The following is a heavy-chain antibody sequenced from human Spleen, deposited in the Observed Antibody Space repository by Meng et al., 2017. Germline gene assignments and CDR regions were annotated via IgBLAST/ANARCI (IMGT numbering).Heavy chain of an antibody. D-gene: IGHD6-13*01. CDR3: ARVCPVDSSSPSPGWFNP. CDR2: INHSGST. J-gene: IGHJ5*02. V-gene: IGHV4-34*01. Sequence: QVQLKQWGDGLLKPSETLSLTCVVSGGSFSDYYWSWIRQPPGKGLEWIGEINHSGSTNYNPSLKSRVTISVDTSKNQFSLKLSSVTAADTAVYYCARVCPVDSSSPSPGWFNPWGQGTLVTVSS. CDR1: GGSFSDYY.